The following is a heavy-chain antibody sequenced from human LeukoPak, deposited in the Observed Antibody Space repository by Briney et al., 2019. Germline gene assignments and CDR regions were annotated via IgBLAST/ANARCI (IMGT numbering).Heavy chain of an antibody. CDR2: IITNYGTT. J-gene: IGHJ4*02. D-gene: IGHD1-26*01. V-gene: IGHV1-69*13. Sequence: SVKVSCKASGGTFSNYAISWVRQAPGQGLEWMGGIITNYGTTNYAQKYQGRVTITADESTTTVYMELSSLRSEDTAVYYCARDQGGAPYYWGQGTLVTVSS. CDR1: GGTFSNYA. CDR3: ARDQGGAPYY.